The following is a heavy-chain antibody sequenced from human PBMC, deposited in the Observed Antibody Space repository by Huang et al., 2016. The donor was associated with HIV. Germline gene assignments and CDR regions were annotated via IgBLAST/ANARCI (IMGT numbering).Heavy chain of an antibody. CDR1: GYTFSLYG. Sequence: QVQLVQSGPEVKKPGASVKVSCKASGYTFSLYGISWVRQAPGQGPEWMGRVSVYSGFTDTTQKFQGRVTMTTDTSTGTAYMDLRSLTADDTAVYYCARVPSDLYSDYWGQGTLVTVSS. V-gene: IGHV1-18*01. D-gene: IGHD2-21*01. J-gene: IGHJ4*02. CDR3: ARVPSDLYSDY. CDR2: VSVYSGFT.